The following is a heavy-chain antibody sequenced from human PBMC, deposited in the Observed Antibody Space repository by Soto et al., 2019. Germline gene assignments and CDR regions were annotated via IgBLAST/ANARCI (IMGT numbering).Heavy chain of an antibody. CDR2: FDPEDGKT. D-gene: IGHD3-22*01. V-gene: IGHV1-24*01. J-gene: IGHJ6*02. Sequence: ASVKVSCKVSGETLTMISMHWARQAPGKGLEWMGCFDPEDGKTIYIQKIQGRVTMTGDKSTDTAYMELSSLRSEDTAVYYCAADKGPGTLTTYLGYYYGMDVWGQGTTVTVSS. CDR3: AADKGPGTLTTYLGYYYGMDV. CDR1: GETLTMIS.